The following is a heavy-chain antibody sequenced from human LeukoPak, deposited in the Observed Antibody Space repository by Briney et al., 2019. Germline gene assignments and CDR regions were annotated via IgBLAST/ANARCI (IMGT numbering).Heavy chain of an antibody. CDR2: ISSNGGST. J-gene: IGHJ4*02. CDR3: ARGTVVAASYDY. D-gene: IGHD2-15*01. Sequence: GGSLRLSCAASGFTFSSYAMHWVRQAPGKGLEYVSAISSNGGSTYYANSVKGRFTISRDNSKNTLYLQMGSLRAEDMAVYYCARGTVVAASYDYWGQGTLVTVSS. V-gene: IGHV3-64*01. CDR1: GFTFSSYA.